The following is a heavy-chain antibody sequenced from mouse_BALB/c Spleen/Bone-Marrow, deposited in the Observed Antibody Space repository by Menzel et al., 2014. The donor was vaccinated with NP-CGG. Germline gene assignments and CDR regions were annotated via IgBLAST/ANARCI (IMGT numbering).Heavy chain of an antibody. J-gene: IGHJ3*01. Sequence: VRLQQSGAELVRPGASVKLSCKASGYTFTSYWMNWVKQRPEQGLERIGRIDPYDSETHYNQKFKDKAILTVDKSSSTAYMQLSSLTSEDSAVYYCARGRDYDVFSYWGQGTLVTVSA. CDR1: GYTFTSYW. CDR3: ARGRDYDVFSY. D-gene: IGHD2-4*01. V-gene: IGHV1-52*01. CDR2: IDPYDSET.